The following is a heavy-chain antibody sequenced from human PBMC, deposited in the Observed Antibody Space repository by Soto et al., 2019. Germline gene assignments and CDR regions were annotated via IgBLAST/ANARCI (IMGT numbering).Heavy chain of an antibody. CDR2: FDPEDGET. CDR3: ATSGVITMILVAQFDY. D-gene: IGHD3-22*01. V-gene: IGHV1-24*01. Sequence: ASVKVSCKVSGYTLTELSMHWVRQAPGKGLEWMGGFDPEDGETIYAQKFQGRVTMTEDTSTDTAYMELSSLRSEDTAVYYCATSGVITMILVAQFDYWGQGTPVTVS. J-gene: IGHJ4*02. CDR1: GYTLTELS.